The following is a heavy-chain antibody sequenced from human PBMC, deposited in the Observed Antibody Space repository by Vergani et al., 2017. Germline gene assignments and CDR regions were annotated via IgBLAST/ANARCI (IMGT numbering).Heavy chain of an antibody. CDR1: GFTFTSSA. CDR2: IVVGSGNT. V-gene: IGHV1-58*02. CDR3: AATAYCGGDGYASYYYYYYGMDV. J-gene: IGHJ6*02. Sequence: QMQLVQSGPEVKKPGTSVKVSCKASGFTFTSSAMQWVRQARGQRLEWIGWIVVGSGNTNYAQKFQERVTITRDMSTSTAYMELSSLRSEDTAVYYCAATAYCGGDGYASYYYYYYGMDVWGQGTTVTVSS. D-gene: IGHD2-21*02.